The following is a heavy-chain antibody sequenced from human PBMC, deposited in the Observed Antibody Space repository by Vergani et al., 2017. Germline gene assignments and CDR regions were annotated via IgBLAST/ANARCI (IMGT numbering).Heavy chain of an antibody. V-gene: IGHV3-21*04. CDR3: AKVGRSEVAGTFGAFDI. CDR2: IGSSGPYI. J-gene: IGHJ3*02. CDR1: GFTFSDFS. Sequence: EVQLVESGGGLVKPGGSLRLSCAASGFTFSDFSMSWVRQAPGKGLEWVAFIGSSGPYINYADSVKGRFIISRDNPNNSLFLHMNSLRPEDTAVYYCAKVGRSEVAGTFGAFDIRGKGKMVNVSS. D-gene: IGHD6-19*01.